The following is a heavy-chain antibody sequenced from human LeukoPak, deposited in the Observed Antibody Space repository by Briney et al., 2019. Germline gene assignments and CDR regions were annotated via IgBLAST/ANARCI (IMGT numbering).Heavy chain of an antibody. Sequence: SQTLSLTCAISGDSVSSNSGAWNWIRQSPSRGLEWLGRTYYRSKWYNGYAVSVKSRITINPDTSKNQFSLHLNSVTPEDTAVYYCVGGPRSLLHWGQGILVTVSS. J-gene: IGHJ4*02. CDR2: TYYRSKWYN. CDR1: GDSVSSNSGA. CDR3: VGGPRSLLH. V-gene: IGHV6-1*01.